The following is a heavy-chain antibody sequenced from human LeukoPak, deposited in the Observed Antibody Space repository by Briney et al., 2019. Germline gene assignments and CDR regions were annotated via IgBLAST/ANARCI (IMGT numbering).Heavy chain of an antibody. V-gene: IGHV3-66*01. CDR3: ARGTGSFEDY. Sequence: PGGSLRLSCAASGFTFSSNYMSWVRQAPGKGLEWVSIIYSGGTTNYADSVKDRFTISRDNSKNTLYLQMNSLRAEDTAVYYCARGTGSFEDYWGQGTLVTVPS. CDR2: IYSGGTT. CDR1: GFTFSSNY. D-gene: IGHD3-10*01. J-gene: IGHJ4*02.